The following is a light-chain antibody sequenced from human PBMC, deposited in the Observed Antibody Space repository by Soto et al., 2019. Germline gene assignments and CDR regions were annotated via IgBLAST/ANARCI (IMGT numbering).Light chain of an antibody. J-gene: IGKJ4*01. CDR1: HSISSS. Sequence: DIQMTQSPSSLSASVGYTVTITCRASHSISSSLNWYQQKPGKAPKRLIYAASRLQSGVPSRFSGSGSGTDFTLTISSLQPEDFAPYYCQQSYSTPLTFGGGITVDIK. CDR3: QQSYSTPLT. V-gene: IGKV1-39*01. CDR2: AAS.